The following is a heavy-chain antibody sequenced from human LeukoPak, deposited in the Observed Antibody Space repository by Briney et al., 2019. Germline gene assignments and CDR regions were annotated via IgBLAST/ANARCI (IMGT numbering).Heavy chain of an antibody. Sequence: PSETLSLTCTVSGGSISSGGYYWSWIRQHPGKGLEWIGYIYYSGSTYYNPSLKSRVTVSLDTSENEFSLKLSSVAAADTAVYFCVRTRRSDHIVPAAERADDACDMWGQGKMVTVSS. CDR3: VRTRRSDHIVPAAERADDACDM. V-gene: IGHV4-31*03. CDR1: GGSISSGGYY. J-gene: IGHJ3*02. CDR2: IYYSGST. D-gene: IGHD2-2*01.